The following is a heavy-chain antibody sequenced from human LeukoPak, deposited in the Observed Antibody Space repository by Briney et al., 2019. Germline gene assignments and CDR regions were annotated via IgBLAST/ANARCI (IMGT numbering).Heavy chain of an antibody. Sequence: ETLSLTCTVSGDSVSSYYWSWIRQPPGKGLEWMGIIYPGDSDTRYSPSFQGQVTISADKSISTAYLQWSSLKASDTAMYYCARLGPDLYYYYGMDVWGQGTTVTVSS. CDR3: ARLGPDLYYYYGMDV. V-gene: IGHV5-51*01. J-gene: IGHJ6*02. CDR1: GDSVSSYY. CDR2: IYPGDSDT.